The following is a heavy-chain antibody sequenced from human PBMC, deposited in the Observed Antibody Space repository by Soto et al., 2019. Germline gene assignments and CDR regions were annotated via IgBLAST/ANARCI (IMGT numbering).Heavy chain of an antibody. D-gene: IGHD3-10*01. CDR1: GFTFSSYG. Sequence: GGSLRLSCAASGFTFSSYGMHWVRQAPGKXLEWVAVISYDGSNKYYADSVKGRFTISRDNSRSTLYRQMNSRRAEDRAVYYCAKDSFGFNYYGSGSDIYYYYGMDVWGHGTTVTVSS. CDR3: AKDSFGFNYYGSGSDIYYYYGMDV. J-gene: IGHJ6*02. CDR2: ISYDGSNK. V-gene: IGHV3-30*18.